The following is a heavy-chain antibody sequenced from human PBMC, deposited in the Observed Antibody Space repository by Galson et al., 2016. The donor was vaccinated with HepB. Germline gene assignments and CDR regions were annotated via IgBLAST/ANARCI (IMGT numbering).Heavy chain of an antibody. D-gene: IGHD2-21*02. Sequence: SLRLSCAVSGFTVSTYYMSWVRQAPGKGLEWVSSISGNGGRTYYGGSARGRFTISRDNSKNTLFLQVRSLRAEDTAVYFCATERPCGADCYTYFGSWGRGTLLSVSS. CDR1: GFTVSTYY. V-gene: IGHV3-23*01. CDR3: ATERPCGADCYTYFGS. CDR2: ISGNGGRT. J-gene: IGHJ4*02.